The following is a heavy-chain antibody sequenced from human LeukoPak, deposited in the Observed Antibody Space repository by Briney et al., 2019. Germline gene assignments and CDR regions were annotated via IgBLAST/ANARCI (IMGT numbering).Heavy chain of an antibody. CDR3: TNLLGYCSGDTCYNY. J-gene: IGHJ4*02. CDR2: IRSSANNYAT. D-gene: IGHD2-15*01. V-gene: IGHV3-73*01. CDR1: GFTFSGSA. Sequence: GGSLRLSCAASGFTFSGSALHWVRQASGKGLEWVGRIRSSANNYATAYAASVKGRFTISRDDSKNTAYLRMNSLETEDTAVYYCTNLLGYCSGDTCYNYWGQGTLVTVSS.